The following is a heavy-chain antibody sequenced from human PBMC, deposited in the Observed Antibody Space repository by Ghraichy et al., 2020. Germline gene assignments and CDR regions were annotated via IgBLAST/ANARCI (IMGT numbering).Heavy chain of an antibody. CDR3: ARPPHGDKDW. D-gene: IGHD4-23*01. CDR1: GGSFNTYY. Sequence: SETLSLTCAVYGGSFNTYYWSWIRQPPGKGLEWIGEINHTGSTCYNPSLKNRVTISVDTSKNQISLKMNAVTAADTAVYYCARPPHGDKDWWGQGTLVTVSS. CDR2: INHTGST. J-gene: IGHJ4*02. V-gene: IGHV4-34*01.